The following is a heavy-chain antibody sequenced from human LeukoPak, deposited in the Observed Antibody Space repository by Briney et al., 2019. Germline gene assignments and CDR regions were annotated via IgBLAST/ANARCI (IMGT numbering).Heavy chain of an antibody. CDR2: IYHSGST. V-gene: IGHV4-4*02. CDR3: ALWGYFDSSGRHF. CDR1: GGSISSGNW. D-gene: IGHD3-22*01. Sequence: KPSGTLSLTCAVSGGSISSGNWWSWVRQSPGKGLEWIGEIYHSGSTNYNPSLKSRVTISVDKARNQFSLNLNSVTAADTAVYYCALWGYFDSSGRHFWGQGTLVTVSS. J-gene: IGHJ4*02.